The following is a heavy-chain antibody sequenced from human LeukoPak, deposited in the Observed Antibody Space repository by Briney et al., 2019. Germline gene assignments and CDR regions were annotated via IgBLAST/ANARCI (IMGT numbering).Heavy chain of an antibody. Sequence: ASVKVSCKASGYTFTSYGISWVRQAPGQGLEWMGWISAYNCNTNYAQKLQGRVTMTTDISTSTAYMELRSLRSDDTAVYYCARDLYGDLVTHSVWFDPWGQGTLVTVSS. CDR1: GYTFTSYG. D-gene: IGHD4-17*01. CDR3: ARDLYGDLVTHSVWFDP. V-gene: IGHV1-18*01. J-gene: IGHJ5*02. CDR2: ISAYNCNT.